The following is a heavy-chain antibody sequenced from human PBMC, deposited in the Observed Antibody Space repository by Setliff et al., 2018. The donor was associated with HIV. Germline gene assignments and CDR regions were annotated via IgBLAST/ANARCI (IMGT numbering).Heavy chain of an antibody. V-gene: IGHV3-23*01. J-gene: IGHJ4*02. CDR3: ASSSMVRGAPDF. CDR2: ISSSGGST. D-gene: IGHD3-10*01. CDR1: GFTFSNYV. Sequence: PGGSLRLSCAASGFTFSNYVMSWVRQAPGKGLEWVSVISSSGGSTYYADSVRGRFTISRDNSKSTLYLQVSSLRAEDTAVYYCASSSMVRGAPDFWGQGTLVTVSS.